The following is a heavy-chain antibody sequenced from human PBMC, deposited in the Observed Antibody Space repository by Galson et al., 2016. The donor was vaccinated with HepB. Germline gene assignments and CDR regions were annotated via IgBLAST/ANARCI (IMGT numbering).Heavy chain of an antibody. J-gene: IGHJ3*02. CDR2: MSSGSSSI. CDR3: ARDGYSGSLYLGSAFDI. D-gene: IGHD6-13*01. V-gene: IGHV3-48*02. Sequence: SLRLSCAASGFTFSTYSINWVRQAPGKGLEWVSYMSSGSSSIYYADSVKGRFTISRDNAKNSLYLQLTSLRDEDTAVYYCARDGYSGSLYLGSAFDIWGQGTVVTVSS. CDR1: GFTFSTYS.